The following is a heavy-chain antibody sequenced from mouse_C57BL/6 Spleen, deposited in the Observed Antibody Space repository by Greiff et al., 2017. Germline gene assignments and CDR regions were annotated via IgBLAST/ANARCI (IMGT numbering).Heavy chain of an antibody. CDR2: IYPGGGYT. Sequence: QVHVKQSGAELVRPGTSVKMSCKASGYTFTNYWIGWAKQRPGHGLEWIGDIYPGGGYTNYNEKFKGKATLTADKSSSTAYMQFSSLTSEDSAIYYCARWSAAQAIFAYWGQGTLVTVSA. V-gene: IGHV1-63*01. J-gene: IGHJ3*01. D-gene: IGHD3-2*02. CDR3: ARWSAAQAIFAY. CDR1: GYTFTNYW.